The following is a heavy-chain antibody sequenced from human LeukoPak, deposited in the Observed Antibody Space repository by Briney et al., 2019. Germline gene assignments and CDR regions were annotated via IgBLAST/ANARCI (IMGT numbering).Heavy chain of an antibody. Sequence: PGGSLRLSCAASGFTFSNYAMTWVRQAPGKGLEWVSAISANGGSTYYADSVKGRFTISRDNSWNTLFLQMNSLRPEDTAVYHCAAQRGGMTPFDHWGQGTLATVSS. CDR1: GFTFSNYA. V-gene: IGHV3-23*01. D-gene: IGHD1-14*01. CDR3: AAQRGGMTPFDH. J-gene: IGHJ4*02. CDR2: ISANGGST.